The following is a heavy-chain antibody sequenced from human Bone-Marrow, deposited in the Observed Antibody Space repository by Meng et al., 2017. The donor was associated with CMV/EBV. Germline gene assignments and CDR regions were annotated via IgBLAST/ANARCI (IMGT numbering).Heavy chain of an antibody. J-gene: IGHJ4*02. CDR2: IYYSGST. Sequence: SETLSLTCTVSGGSISSSSYYWGWIRQPPGKGLEWIGSIYYSGSTYYNPSLKSRVTISTDKSKNQLSLMVTSVTAADTAMYFCARDNGLRRYEGYVRLDYWGQGTLVTVSS. CDR3: ARDNGLRRYEGYVRLDY. D-gene: IGHD5-12*01. V-gene: IGHV4-39*07. CDR1: GGSISSSSYY.